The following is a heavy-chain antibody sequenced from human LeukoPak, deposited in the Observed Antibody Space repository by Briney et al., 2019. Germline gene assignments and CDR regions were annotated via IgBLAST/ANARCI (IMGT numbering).Heavy chain of an antibody. J-gene: IGHJ4*02. V-gene: IGHV3-21*01. D-gene: IGHD1-1*01. Sequence: PGGSLRLSCAASGFTFSSYCMNWVRQAPGKGLEWVSSISSSSSYIYYADSVKGRFTISRDNAKNSLYLQMNSLRAEDTAVYYCARDLYWNDGSFVYWGQGTLVTVSS. CDR1: GFTFSSYC. CDR2: ISSSSSYI. CDR3: ARDLYWNDGSFVY.